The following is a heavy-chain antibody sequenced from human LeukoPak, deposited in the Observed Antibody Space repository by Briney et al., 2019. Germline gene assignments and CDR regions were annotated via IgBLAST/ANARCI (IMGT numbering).Heavy chain of an antibody. V-gene: IGHV4-38-2*02. CDR2: IYTSGST. D-gene: IGHD6-6*01. CDR1: GYSISSGYY. J-gene: IGHJ4*02. CDR3: AREEQLASLDY. Sequence: SETLSLTCTVSGYSISSGYYWGWIRQPPGKGLEWIGRIYTSGSTNYNPSLKSRVTMSVDTSKNQFSLKLSSVTAADTAVYYCAREEQLASLDYWGQGTLVTVSS.